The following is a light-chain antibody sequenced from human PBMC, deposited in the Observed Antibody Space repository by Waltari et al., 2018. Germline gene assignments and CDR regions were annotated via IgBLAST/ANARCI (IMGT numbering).Light chain of an antibody. V-gene: IGLV2-14*01. CDR3: SSYISSATLVV. J-gene: IGLJ2*01. CDR2: EVN. Sequence: QSVLTQPASVSGSPGQSITISCAGASGDVGGYKYVSWYQQHPGKVPKLLIYEVNTRPSGVSSRFSGSKSGDTASLTISRLQAEDEADYYCSSYISSATLVVFGGRTKLTVL. CDR1: SGDVGGYKY.